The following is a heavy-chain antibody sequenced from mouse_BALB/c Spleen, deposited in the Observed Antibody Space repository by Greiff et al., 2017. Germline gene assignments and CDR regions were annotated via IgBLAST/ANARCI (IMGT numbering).Heavy chain of an antibody. CDR1: GFNIKDYY. D-gene: IGHD2-10*01. CDR2: IDPENGDT. Sequence: EVQLQQSGAELVRSGASVKLSCTASGFNIKDYYMHWVKQRPEQGLEWIGWIDPENGDTEYAPKFQGKATMTADTSSNTAYLQLSSLTSEDTAVYYCNAASYPRGDFDYWGQGTTLTVSS. V-gene: IGHV14-4*02. J-gene: IGHJ2*01. CDR3: NAASYPRGDFDY.